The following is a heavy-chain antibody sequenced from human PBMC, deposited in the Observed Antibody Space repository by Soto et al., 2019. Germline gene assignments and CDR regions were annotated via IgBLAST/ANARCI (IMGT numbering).Heavy chain of an antibody. D-gene: IGHD3-16*01. CDR1: GYTFTGYY. J-gene: IGHJ4*02. V-gene: IGHV1-2*02. CDR2: INPNSGAT. CDR3: ARDMVSTIGDFDY. Sequence: QVQLVQSGAELKKPGASVKVSCKASGYTFTGYYVHWVRQAPGQGLEWVGWINPNSGATTYAQKCLGRVTMTRDTSIITAHMELSSLTSDDTAMYYCARDMVSTIGDFDYWGQGTLVTVSS.